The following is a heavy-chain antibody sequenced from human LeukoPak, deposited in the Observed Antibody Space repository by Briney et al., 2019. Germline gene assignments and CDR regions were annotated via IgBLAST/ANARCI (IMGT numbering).Heavy chain of an antibody. V-gene: IGHV3-23*01. CDR3: ARRAGGYSHPYDY. J-gene: IGHJ4*02. Sequence: PGGSLRLSCAASGFTFSSYAMSWVRQAPGKGLEWVSTISGSGGATYYADSVKGWFTISRDNSKNTLYLQMNSLRAEDTAVYYCARRAGGYSHPYDYWGQGTLVTVSS. CDR1: GFTFSSYA. D-gene: IGHD4-23*01. CDR2: ISGSGGAT.